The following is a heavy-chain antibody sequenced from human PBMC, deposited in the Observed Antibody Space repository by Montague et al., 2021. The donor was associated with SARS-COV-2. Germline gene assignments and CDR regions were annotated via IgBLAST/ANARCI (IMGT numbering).Heavy chain of an antibody. CDR2: IYYSGST. Sequence: SETRSLTCTVSGGSISSSSYYWGWIRQPPGKGLEWIGSIYYSGSTYHNPSLKSRVTISVDTSKNQFSLKLSSVTAADTAVYYCAGSPPGIAAAGTVAAFDIWGQGTMVTVSS. V-gene: IGHV4-39*01. D-gene: IGHD6-13*01. CDR3: AGSPPGIAAAGTVAAFDI. CDR1: GGSISSSSYY. J-gene: IGHJ3*02.